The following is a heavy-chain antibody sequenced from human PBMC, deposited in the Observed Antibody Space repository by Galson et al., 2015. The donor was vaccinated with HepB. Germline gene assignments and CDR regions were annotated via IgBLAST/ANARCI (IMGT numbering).Heavy chain of an antibody. D-gene: IGHD3-10*01. V-gene: IGHV1-2*04. CDR2: INPNSGGT. Sequence: SVKVSCKASGYTITGYYMHWVRQAPGQGLEWMGWINPNSGGTNYAQKFQGWVTMTRDTSISTAYMELSRLRSDDTAVYYCARGPHYYGSGRDSRWFDPWGQGTLVTVSS. CDR3: ARGPHYYGSGRDSRWFDP. CDR1: GYTITGYY. J-gene: IGHJ5*02.